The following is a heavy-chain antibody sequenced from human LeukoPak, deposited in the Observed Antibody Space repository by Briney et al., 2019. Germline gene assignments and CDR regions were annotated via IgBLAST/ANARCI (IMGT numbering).Heavy chain of an antibody. CDR1: GYTFTGYY. V-gene: IGHV1-2*02. D-gene: IGHD2/OR15-2a*01. J-gene: IGHJ6*03. CDR2: INPNSGGT. CDR3: AKGLLLEYYYMDV. Sequence: ASVKGSCKASGYTFTGYYIHWVRQAPGQGLEWMGWINPNSGGTNYGQKFQGRVTMTRDTSISTAYMELSRLRSDDTAVYYCAKGLLLEYYYMDVWGKGTTVTVSS.